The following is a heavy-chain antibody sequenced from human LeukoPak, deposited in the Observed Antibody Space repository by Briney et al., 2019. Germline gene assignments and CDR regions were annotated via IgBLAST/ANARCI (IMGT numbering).Heavy chain of an antibody. CDR3: ARGPPFLWPYYYYYMDV. Sequence: SETLSLTCAVYGETFSGFSWTWIRQPPGKGLEWIGEINDSGTTKYNPSLKSRVTISVDTSKNQFSLKLSSVTAADTAVYYCARGPPFLWPYYYYYMDVWGKGTTVTISS. V-gene: IGHV4-34*01. CDR1: GETFSGFS. D-gene: IGHD2/OR15-2a*01. CDR2: INDSGTT. J-gene: IGHJ6*03.